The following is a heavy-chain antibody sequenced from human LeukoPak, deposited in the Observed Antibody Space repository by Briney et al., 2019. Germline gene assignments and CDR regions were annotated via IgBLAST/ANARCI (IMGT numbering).Heavy chain of an antibody. CDR2: ISYDGSNT. J-gene: IGHJ4*02. Sequence: GGSLRLSCAASVFTFRNYGMHWVRQAPGKGLEWVAIISYDGSNTFYADSVRGRFTISRDNSKNTLSLQMNSLRAEDTAVYYCARDPSLRTTLDYWGQGTLATVSS. CDR1: VFTFRNYG. V-gene: IGHV3-30*03. CDR3: ARDPSLRTTLDY. D-gene: IGHD1-1*01.